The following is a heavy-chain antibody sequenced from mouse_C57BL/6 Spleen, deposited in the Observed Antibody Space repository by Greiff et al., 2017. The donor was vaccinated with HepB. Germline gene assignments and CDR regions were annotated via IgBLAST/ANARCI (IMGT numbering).Heavy chain of an antibody. J-gene: IGHJ4*01. CDR1: GFTFSSYA. CDR2: ISSGGDYI. Sequence: EVKLMESGEGLVKPGGSLKLSCAASGFTFSSYAMSWVRQTPEKRLEWVAYISSGGDYIYYADTVKGRFTISRDNARNILYLQMSSLKSEVTAMYYCTSHPYYYAMDYWGQGTSVTVSS. CDR3: TSHPYYYAMDY. V-gene: IGHV5-9-1*02.